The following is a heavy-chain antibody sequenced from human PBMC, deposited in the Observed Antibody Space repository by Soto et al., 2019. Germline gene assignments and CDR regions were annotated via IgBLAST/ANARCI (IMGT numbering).Heavy chain of an antibody. CDR2: IWYDGSNK. Sequence: PGGSLRLSCAASGFTFSSYGMHWVRQAPGKGLEWVAVIWYDGSNKYYADSVKGRFTISRDNSKNTLYLQMNSLRAEDTAVYYCARDAADYCSGGSCHGAFDIWGQGTMVTVSS. CDR3: ARDAADYCSGGSCHGAFDI. J-gene: IGHJ3*02. CDR1: GFTFSSYG. V-gene: IGHV3-33*01. D-gene: IGHD2-15*01.